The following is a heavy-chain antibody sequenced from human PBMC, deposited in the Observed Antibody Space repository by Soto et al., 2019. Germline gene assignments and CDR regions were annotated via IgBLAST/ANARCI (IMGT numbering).Heavy chain of an antibody. CDR2: TYYRSKWYN. Sequence: SQTLSLTCAISGDSVSSNSAAWNWIRQSPSRGLEWLGRTYYRSKWYNDYAVSVKSRITINPDTSKNQFSLQLNSVTPEDTAVYYCARDREMATMEYYYYYGMDVWGQGTTVTVSS. CDR3: ARDREMATMEYYYYYGMDV. CDR1: GDSVSSNSAA. D-gene: IGHD5-12*01. V-gene: IGHV6-1*01. J-gene: IGHJ6*02.